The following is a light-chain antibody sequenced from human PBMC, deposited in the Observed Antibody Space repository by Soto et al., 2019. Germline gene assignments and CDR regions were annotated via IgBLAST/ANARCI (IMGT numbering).Light chain of an antibody. CDR2: QIS. CDR1: QSLVYRDGNTH. J-gene: IGKJ2*01. V-gene: IGKV2-30*01. Sequence: DAVLTQSPLSLPVTLGQPASISCRSSQSLVYRDGNTHLNWFHQRPGHSPRRLIYQISKRDSGVPDRFSGSASGTDFTLQISSVEAADVGIYYCMQGTHWPYTFGQGTKLEIK. CDR3: MQGTHWPYT.